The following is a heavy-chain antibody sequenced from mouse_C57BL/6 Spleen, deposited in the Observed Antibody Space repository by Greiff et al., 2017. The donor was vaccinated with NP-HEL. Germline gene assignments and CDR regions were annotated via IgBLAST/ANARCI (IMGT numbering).Heavy chain of an antibody. CDR2: IDPSDSET. V-gene: IGHV1-52*01. D-gene: IGHD1-1*01. CDR1: GYTFTSYW. J-gene: IGHJ3*01. Sequence: QVQLQQPGAELVRPGSSVKLSCKASGYTFTSYWMHWVKQRPIQGLEWIGNIDPSDSETHYNQKFKDKATLTVDKSSSTAYMQLSSLTSEDSAVYYCARHEGRPYYGSSSFAYWGQGTLVTVSA. CDR3: ARHEGRPYYGSSSFAY.